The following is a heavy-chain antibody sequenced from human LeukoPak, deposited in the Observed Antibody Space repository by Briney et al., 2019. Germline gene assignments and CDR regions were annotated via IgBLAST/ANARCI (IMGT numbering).Heavy chain of an antibody. CDR3: AKDFASGTYYDLQH. D-gene: IGHD3-10*01. CDR1: GLTFSSYA. V-gene: IGHV3-23*01. CDR2: ISGSGADT. Sequence: GGSLRISCAASGLTFSSYAMSSVRQAPGKGLEWVSTISGSGADTYYADSVKGRFTISRDNSKNTLYLQMNSLRAEDTAVYYCAKDFASGTYYDLQHWGQGTLVTVSS. J-gene: IGHJ1*01.